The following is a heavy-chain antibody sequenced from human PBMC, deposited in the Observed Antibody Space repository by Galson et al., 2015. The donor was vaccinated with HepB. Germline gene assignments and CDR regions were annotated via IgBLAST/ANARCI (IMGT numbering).Heavy chain of an antibody. D-gene: IGHD2-21*01. V-gene: IGHV6-1*01. J-gene: IGHJ4*02. CDR3: ARAYCGVDCSYFDY. Sequence: CAISGDSVSGNSASWNWIRQSQSRGLEWLGRTYYRSKWYNDYAVSVKSRIRINRDTTKNQSSLQLNSVTPEDTAVYYCARAYCGVDCSYFDYWGQGTLVTVSP. CDR2: TYYRSKWYN. CDR1: GDSVSGNSAS.